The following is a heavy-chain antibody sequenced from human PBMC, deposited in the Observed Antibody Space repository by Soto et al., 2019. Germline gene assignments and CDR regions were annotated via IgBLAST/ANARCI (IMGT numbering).Heavy chain of an antibody. Sequence: GGSLRISCAASGFTFSSCGIHWVRQAPGKGLEWVALISYDGTHKYYADSVKGRFTISRHTSKNALYLQMNSLRAEDTAVYYCAKSRQGRDITNGNYEYYYDSWSQGTLVTVSS. CDR1: GFTFSSCG. J-gene: IGHJ4*02. D-gene: IGHD1-7*01. CDR3: AKSRQGRDITNGNYEYYYDS. CDR2: ISYDGTHK. V-gene: IGHV3-30*18.